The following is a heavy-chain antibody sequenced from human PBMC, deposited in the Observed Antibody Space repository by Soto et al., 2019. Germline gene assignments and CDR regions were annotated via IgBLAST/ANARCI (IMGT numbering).Heavy chain of an antibody. CDR1: GFTFSSYS. J-gene: IGHJ4*02. V-gene: IGHV3-21*01. CDR3: FNVAFGY. CDR2: INRSSSEK. Sequence: GGSLRLSCAASGFTFSSYSMSWVRQAPGKGLEWVSNINRSSSEKYYADSVKGRFTISRDNAKNSLYLQMDSLRVEDTALYYCFNVAFGYWGRGTLVTVSS.